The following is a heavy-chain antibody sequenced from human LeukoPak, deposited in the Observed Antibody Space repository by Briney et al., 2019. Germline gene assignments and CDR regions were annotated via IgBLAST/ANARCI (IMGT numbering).Heavy chain of an antibody. CDR1: GFTFSSYA. CDR3: AKGGYTSHYDY. CDR2: IRATAGTT. Sequence: GGSLRLSCAASGFTFSSYAMTWVRQAPGKGLQCMSTIRATAGTTYYADSVKGRFTISRDNSKNTVFLQMNSLRAEDTAVYYCAKGGYTSHYDYWGQGTLVTVSS. V-gene: IGHV3-23*01. D-gene: IGHD6-19*01. J-gene: IGHJ4*02.